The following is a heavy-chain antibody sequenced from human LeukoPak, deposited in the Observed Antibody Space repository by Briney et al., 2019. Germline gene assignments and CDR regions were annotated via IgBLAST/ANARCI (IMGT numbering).Heavy chain of an antibody. Sequence: SETLSLTSTVSGGSISSYYWSWIRQPPGKGLEWIGYIYYSGSTNYNPSLKSRVTISVDTSKNQFSLKLSSVTAADTAVYYCARNYYGMDVWGQGTTVTVSS. CDR3: ARNYYGMDV. CDR2: IYYSGST. CDR1: GGSISSYY. V-gene: IGHV4-59*01. J-gene: IGHJ6*02.